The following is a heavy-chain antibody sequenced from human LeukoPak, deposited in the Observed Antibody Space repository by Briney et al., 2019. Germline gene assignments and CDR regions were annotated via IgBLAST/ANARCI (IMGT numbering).Heavy chain of an antibody. CDR3: ALWFGELGAFDP. CDR2: IYYSGST. D-gene: IGHD3-10*01. J-gene: IGHJ5*02. Sequence: SQTLSLTCTVSGVSISSGGYYWSWIRQHPGKGLEWIGYIYYSGSTYYNPSLKSRVTISVDTSKNQFSLKLSSVTAADTAVYYCALWFGELGAFDPWGQGTLVTVSS. V-gene: IGHV4-31*03. CDR1: GVSISSGGYY.